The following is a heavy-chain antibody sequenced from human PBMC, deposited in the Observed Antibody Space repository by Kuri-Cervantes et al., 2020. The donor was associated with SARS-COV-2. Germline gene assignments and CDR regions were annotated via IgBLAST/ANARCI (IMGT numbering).Heavy chain of an antibody. V-gene: IGHV3-30*04. J-gene: IGHJ4*02. CDR3: ARGPSYNWNDAFDY. CDR2: ISYDGSNK. D-gene: IGHD1-1*01. Sequence: GESLKISCAASGFSFSSYAMLWVRQAPGKGLEWVAVISYDGSNKYYADSVKGRFTISRDNSKNTLYLQMNSLRAEDTAVYYCARGPSYNWNDAFDYWGQGTLVTVSS. CDR1: GFSFSSYA.